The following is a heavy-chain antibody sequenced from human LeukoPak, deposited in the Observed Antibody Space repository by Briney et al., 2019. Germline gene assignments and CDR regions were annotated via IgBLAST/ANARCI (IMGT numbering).Heavy chain of an antibody. CDR2: VSGSGGST. D-gene: IGHD3-10*01. V-gene: IGHV3-23*01. Sequence: GGCHRLSRASSVFTFHSYAIRWVPPAPRRGGVGGSAVSGSGGSTYYADSVKGRFTISRDNSKNTLYLQMNSLRAEDTAVYYCARALLPRDYGSGSPGDIWGQGTMVTVSS. CDR1: VFTFHSYA. J-gene: IGHJ3*02. CDR3: ARALLPRDYGSGSPGDI.